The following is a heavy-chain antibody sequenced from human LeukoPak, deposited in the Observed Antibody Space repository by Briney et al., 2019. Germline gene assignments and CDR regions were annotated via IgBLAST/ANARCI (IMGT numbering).Heavy chain of an antibody. CDR1: GDSISSSSYY. CDR2: IYYSGST. D-gene: IGHD3-9*01. V-gene: IGHV4-39*07. Sequence: SETLSLTCTVSGDSISSSSYYWGWIRQPPGKGLEWIGSIYYSGSTYYNPSLKSRVTISVDTSNNQFSLKLSSVTAADTAVYXCARSAIRSFDWFGGSWFDPWGQGTLVIVSS. CDR3: ARSAIRSFDWFGGSWFDP. J-gene: IGHJ5*02.